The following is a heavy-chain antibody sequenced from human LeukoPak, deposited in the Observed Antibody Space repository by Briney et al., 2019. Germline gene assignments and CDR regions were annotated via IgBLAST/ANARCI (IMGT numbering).Heavy chain of an antibody. V-gene: IGHV1-2*02. CDR3: ARRYSNGWYFDY. J-gene: IGHJ4*02. Sequence: ASVKVSCKASGYTFTGYYMHWVRQAPGQGLEWMGWINPNSGGTNYAQKFQGRVTMTRDTSISTAYMELSRLRSDDTAVYYCARRYSNGWYFDYWGQGTLVIVSS. D-gene: IGHD6-19*01. CDR2: INPNSGGT. CDR1: GYTFTGYY.